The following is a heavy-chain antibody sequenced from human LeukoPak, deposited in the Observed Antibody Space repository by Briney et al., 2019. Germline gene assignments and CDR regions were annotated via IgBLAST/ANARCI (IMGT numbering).Heavy chain of an antibody. CDR3: ARGGKIVATLSYYYYYYMDV. V-gene: IGHV1-8*03. D-gene: IGHD5-12*01. CDR2: MNPNSGNT. Sequence: ASVKVSCKASGYTFTSYDINWVRQATGQGLEWMGWMNPNSGNTGYAQKFQGRVTITRNTSISTVYMELSSLRSEDTAVYYCARGGKIVATLSYYYYYYMDVWGKGTTVTVSS. CDR1: GYTFTSYD. J-gene: IGHJ6*03.